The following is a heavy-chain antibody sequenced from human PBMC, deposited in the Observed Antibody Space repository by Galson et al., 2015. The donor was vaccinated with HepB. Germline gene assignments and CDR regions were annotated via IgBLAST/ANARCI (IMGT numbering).Heavy chain of an antibody. CDR1: GGTFSSYA. J-gene: IGHJ3*02. CDR2: IIPILGIA. Sequence: SVKVSCKASGGTFSSYAISWVRQAPGQGLEWMGRIIPILGIANYAQKFQGRVTITADKSTSTAYMELSSLRSEDTAVYYCATPGQLLSNDAFDIWGQGTMVTVSS. V-gene: IGHV1-69*04. CDR3: ATPGQLLSNDAFDI. D-gene: IGHD2-2*01.